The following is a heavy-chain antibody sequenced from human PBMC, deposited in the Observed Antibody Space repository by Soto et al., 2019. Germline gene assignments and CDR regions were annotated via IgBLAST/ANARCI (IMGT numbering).Heavy chain of an antibody. V-gene: IGHV1-3*01. CDR2: INAGNGNT. CDR3: ARKGPSSGWYYQHSYHYYCYGMDV. D-gene: IGHD6-13*01. J-gene: IGHJ6*02. Sequence: ASVKVYCKASGYTFTSYAMHWVRQAPGQGLEWMGWINAGNGNTKYSQKFQGRVTITRDTSASTAYMELSSLRSEDTAVYYCARKGPSSGWYYQHSYHYYCYGMDVWGQGTTVTVS. CDR1: GYTFTSYA.